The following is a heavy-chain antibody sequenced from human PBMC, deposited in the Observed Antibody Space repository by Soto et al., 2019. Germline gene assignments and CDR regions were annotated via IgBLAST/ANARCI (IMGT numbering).Heavy chain of an antibody. CDR2: TSYDGSNT. CDR1: GFTFRSYV. D-gene: IGHD3-16*01. J-gene: IGHJ4*02. Sequence: QVHLVESGGGVVQPGTSLRLSCVGSGFTFRSYVIHWVRQAPGKGLEWVALTSYDGSNTYYDHSVKGRFTISRDNSRNTVDLQMDSLSLEDTALYYCARWGTTGGLDVWGQGTLVSVSS. V-gene: IGHV3-33*05. CDR3: ARWGTTGGLDV.